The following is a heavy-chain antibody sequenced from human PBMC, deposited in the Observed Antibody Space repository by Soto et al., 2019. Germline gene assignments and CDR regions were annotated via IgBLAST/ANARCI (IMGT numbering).Heavy chain of an antibody. CDR1: GGTFSSYA. Sequence: QVQLVQSGAEVKKPGSSVKVSCKASGGTFSSYAISWVRQAPGQGLEWMGGIIPIFGTANYAQKFQGRVTITADKSTSTAYMELSSLRSEDTAVYYCAAPVLRFWEWSTAKNYYYGMDVWGQGTTVTVSS. J-gene: IGHJ6*02. D-gene: IGHD3-3*01. CDR2: IIPIFGTA. CDR3: AAPVLRFWEWSTAKNYYYGMDV. V-gene: IGHV1-69*06.